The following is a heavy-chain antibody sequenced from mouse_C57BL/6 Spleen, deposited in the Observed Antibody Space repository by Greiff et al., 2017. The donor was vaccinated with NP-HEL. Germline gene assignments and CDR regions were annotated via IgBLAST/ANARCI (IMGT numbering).Heavy chain of an antibody. Sequence: EVHLVESGGGLVKPGGSLKLSCAASGFTFSSYAMSWVRQTPEKRLEWVATISDGGSYTYYPDNVKGRFTISRDNAKNNLYLQMSHLKSEDTAMYYCARDAYYSNYDDAMDYWGQGTSVTVSS. D-gene: IGHD2-5*01. CDR1: GFTFSSYA. CDR2: ISDGGSYT. CDR3: ARDAYYSNYDDAMDY. V-gene: IGHV5-4*01. J-gene: IGHJ4*01.